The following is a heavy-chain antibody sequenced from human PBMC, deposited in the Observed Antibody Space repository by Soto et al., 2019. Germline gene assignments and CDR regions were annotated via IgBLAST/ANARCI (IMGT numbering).Heavy chain of an antibody. Sequence: QVQLQESGPGLVKPSQTLSLTCTVSGGSISSGDYYWSWIRQPPGKGLEWMGYIYYSGSTYYNPSTKSLVTISVDTSKNQSSLNLSSVTAADTAVYYCARVLDYTLIFDYWGQGTLVTVSS. V-gene: IGHV4-30-4*01. CDR1: GGSISSGDYY. D-gene: IGHD4-4*01. CDR2: IYYSGST. CDR3: ARVLDYTLIFDY. J-gene: IGHJ4*02.